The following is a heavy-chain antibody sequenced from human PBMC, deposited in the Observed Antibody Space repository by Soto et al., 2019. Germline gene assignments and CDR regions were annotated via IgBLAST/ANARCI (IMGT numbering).Heavy chain of an antibody. D-gene: IGHD2-15*01. CDR3: AHSGVVLGIIGYFDY. V-gene: IGHV2-5*02. Sequence: QITLKESGPTLVQPTQTLTLTCTFSGFSLSTSGVGVGWIRQPPGKALEWLALIYWDDDKGYSPSLKSRLTTTKYTSKNHVVPTMTTMDPVDTAAYYCAHSGVVLGIIGYFDYWGQGTLVTVSS. CDR2: IYWDDDK. J-gene: IGHJ4*02. CDR1: GFSLSTSGVG.